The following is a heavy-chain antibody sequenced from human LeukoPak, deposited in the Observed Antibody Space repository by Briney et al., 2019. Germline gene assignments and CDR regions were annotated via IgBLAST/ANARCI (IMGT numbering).Heavy chain of an antibody. CDR3: ASIVVVVAATDDG. J-gene: IGHJ4*02. CDR1: GFTFSSYA. D-gene: IGHD2-15*01. CDR2: ISYDGSKK. Sequence: GGSLRLSCAASGFTFSSYAMHWVRQAPGKGLGWVAVISYDGSKKYYADSVKGRFTISRDNSKNTLYLQMNSLRAEDTAVYYCASIVVVVAATDDGWGQGTLVTVSS. V-gene: IGHV3-30-3*01.